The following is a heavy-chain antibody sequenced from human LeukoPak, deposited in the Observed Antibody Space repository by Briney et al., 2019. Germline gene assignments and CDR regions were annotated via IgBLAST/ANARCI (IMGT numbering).Heavy chain of an antibody. J-gene: IGHJ4*02. CDR1: GGTFSSYA. D-gene: IGHD6-13*01. CDR3: ASPSIGTLQKYSSSWYYFDY. CDR2: IIPIFGTR. V-gene: IGHV1-69*13. Sequence: SVTVSCKASGGTFSSYAISWVRQAPGQGLEWRGGIIPIFGTRNYAQRFQGRVTITADESTSTAYMELSSLRSEDTAVYYCASPSIGTLQKYSSSWYYFDYWGQGTLVTVSS.